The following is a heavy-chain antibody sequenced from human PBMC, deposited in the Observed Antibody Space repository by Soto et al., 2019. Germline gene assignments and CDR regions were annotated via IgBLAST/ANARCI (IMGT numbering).Heavy chain of an antibody. J-gene: IGHJ4*02. V-gene: IGHV3-23*01. D-gene: IGHD3-10*01. Sequence: EVQLLESGGGLAQPGGSLRLSCAASGFTFNNYAMTWVRQAPGKGLEWVSAISGGGDTTSYADSVKGRFTVSRDGSKNTLYLQMSSLRAEDPALYYCAKGRGGSGSLTPRVDFWGQGTLVTVSS. CDR1: GFTFNNYA. CDR2: ISGGGDTT. CDR3: AKGRGGSGSLTPRVDF.